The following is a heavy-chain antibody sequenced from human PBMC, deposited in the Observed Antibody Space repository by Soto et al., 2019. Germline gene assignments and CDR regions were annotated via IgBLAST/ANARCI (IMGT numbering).Heavy chain of an antibody. D-gene: IGHD2-21*01. CDR2: IYTGDST. Sequence: GGSLRLSCAASGFTVSSNYMSWVRQAPGKGLEWLSVIYTGDSTYYADSVKGRFTISRDNSKNTLYLQMNSLRAEDTAVYYCHNVGGARYYYYGMDVWGQGTTVTVSS. CDR3: HNVGGARYYYYGMDV. V-gene: IGHV3-53*01. CDR1: GFTVSSNY. J-gene: IGHJ6*02.